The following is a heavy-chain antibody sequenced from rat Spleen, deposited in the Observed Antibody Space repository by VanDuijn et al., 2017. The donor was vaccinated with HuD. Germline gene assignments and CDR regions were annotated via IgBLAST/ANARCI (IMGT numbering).Heavy chain of an antibody. CDR1: GFTFSNYG. CDR2: ISYDGSST. D-gene: IGHD1-4*01. J-gene: IGHJ2*01. Sequence: EVQLMESNGGLMQPGRSLKVSCAASGFTFSNYGMAWVRQAPTKGLEWVATISYDGSSTYYRDSVKGRFTISRDNAKSTLYLQMDSLRSEDTATYYCARHTPYYFDYWGQGVMVTVSS. V-gene: IGHV5-29*01. CDR3: ARHTPYYFDY.